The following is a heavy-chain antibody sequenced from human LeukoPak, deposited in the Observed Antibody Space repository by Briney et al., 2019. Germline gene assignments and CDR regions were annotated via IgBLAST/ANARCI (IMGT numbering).Heavy chain of an antibody. CDR3: ARAFDRGVIPPPHSYYYYGMDV. CDR2: INPNSGGT. V-gene: IGHV1-2*02. D-gene: IGHD3-10*01. J-gene: IGHJ6*02. CDR1: GYTFTGYY. Sequence: ASVKVSCKASGYTFTGYYMHWVRQAPGQGLEWMGWINPNSGGTNYAQKFQGRVTMTRDTSISTAYMELSRLRSDDTAVYYCARAFDRGVIPPPHSYYYYGMDVWGQGTTVTVSS.